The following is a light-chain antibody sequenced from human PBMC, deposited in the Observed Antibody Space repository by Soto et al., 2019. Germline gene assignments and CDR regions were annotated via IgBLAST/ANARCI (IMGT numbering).Light chain of an antibody. CDR1: SSDVGNYNY. CDR2: EVN. J-gene: IGLJ3*02. V-gene: IGLV2-8*01. Sequence: QSALTQPPSASGSPRQSVTISCTGTSSDVGNYNYVSWYQQHPGKAPKLMIYEVNKRPSGVPDRFSGSKSGNTASLTVSGLQPEDEADYYCSSYAGTNKVFGGGTKVTVL. CDR3: SSYAGTNKV.